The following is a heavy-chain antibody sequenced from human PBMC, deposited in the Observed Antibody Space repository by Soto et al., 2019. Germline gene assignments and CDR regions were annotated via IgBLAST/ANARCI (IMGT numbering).Heavy chain of an antibody. Sequence: PGGSLRLSCAASGFTFSNAWMNWVRQAPGKGLEWVGRIKSKTDGGTTDYAAPVKGRFTISRDDSKNTLYLQMNSLKTEDTAVYYCTTDSPITIFGVVIIPEGYYGMDVWGQGTTVTVSS. CDR3: TTDSPITIFGVVIIPEGYYGMDV. D-gene: IGHD3-3*01. CDR1: GFTFSNAW. CDR2: IKSKTDGGTT. J-gene: IGHJ6*02. V-gene: IGHV3-15*07.